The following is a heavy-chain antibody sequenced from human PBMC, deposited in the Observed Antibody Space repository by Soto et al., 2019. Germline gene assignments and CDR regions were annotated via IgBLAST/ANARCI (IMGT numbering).Heavy chain of an antibody. J-gene: IGHJ4*02. D-gene: IGHD3-22*01. Sequence: PGGSLRLSCAASGFTFSSYGMHWVRQAPGKGLEWVAVISYDGSNKYYADSVKGRFTISRDNSKNTLYLQMNSLRAEDTAVYYCAKDKEYYDSSFDYWGQGTLVTVSS. CDR1: GFTFSSYG. CDR3: AKDKEYYDSSFDY. V-gene: IGHV3-30*18. CDR2: ISYDGSNK.